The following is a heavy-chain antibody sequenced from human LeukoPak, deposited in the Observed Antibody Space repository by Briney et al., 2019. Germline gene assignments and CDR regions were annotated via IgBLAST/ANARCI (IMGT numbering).Heavy chain of an antibody. CDR3: ARGSMVRGKEFDY. D-gene: IGHD3-10*01. CDR2: INPNSGGK. Sequence: ASVKVSCKASGYTFTGYYMHWVRQAPGQGLEWMGWINPNSGGKNYAQKFQGRVTMTRDTSISTAYMELSRLRSDDTAVYYCARGSMVRGKEFDYWGQGTLVTVSS. CDR1: GYTFTGYY. J-gene: IGHJ4*02. V-gene: IGHV1-2*02.